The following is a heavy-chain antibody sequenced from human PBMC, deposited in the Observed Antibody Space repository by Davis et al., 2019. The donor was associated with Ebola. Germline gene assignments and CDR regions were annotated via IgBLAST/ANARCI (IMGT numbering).Heavy chain of an antibody. D-gene: IGHD3-22*01. J-gene: IGHJ4*02. V-gene: IGHV4-59*12. Sequence: SETLSLTCTVSGGSISSYYWSWIRQPPGKGLEWIGYIYYSGSTNYNPSLKSRVTISVDTSKNQFSLKLISVTAADTAVYYCARLYSYDSSGYVDYWGQGTLVTVSS. CDR2: IYYSGST. CDR1: GGSISSYY. CDR3: ARLYSYDSSGYVDY.